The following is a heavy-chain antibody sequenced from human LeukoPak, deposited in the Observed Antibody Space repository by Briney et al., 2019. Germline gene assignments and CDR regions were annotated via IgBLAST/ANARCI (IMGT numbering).Heavy chain of an antibody. D-gene: IGHD3-10*01. CDR2: ISSSSSTI. V-gene: IGHV3-48*01. CDR3: ARPMVRGVIAPDN. Sequence: PAGGSLRLSCAASGFTFSSYSMNWVRQAPGKGLEWVSYISSSSSTIYYADSVKGRFTISRDNAKNSLYLQMNSLRAEDTAVYYCARPMVRGVIAPDNWGQGTLVTVSS. CDR1: GFTFSSYS. J-gene: IGHJ4*02.